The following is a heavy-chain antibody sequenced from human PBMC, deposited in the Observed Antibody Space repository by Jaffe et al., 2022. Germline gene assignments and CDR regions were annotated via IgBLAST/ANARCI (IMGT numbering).Heavy chain of an antibody. CDR2: IYYSGST. Sequence: QLQLQESGPGLVKPSETLSLTCTVSGGSISSSSYYWGWIRQPPGKGLEWIGSIYYSGSTYYNPSLKSRVTISVDTSKNQFSLKLSSVTAADTAVYYCASPNYGEGGVANYYYYMDVWGKGTTVTVSS. CDR3: ASPNYGEGGVANYYYYMDV. V-gene: IGHV4-39*01. CDR1: GGSISSSSYY. J-gene: IGHJ6*03. D-gene: IGHD4-17*01.